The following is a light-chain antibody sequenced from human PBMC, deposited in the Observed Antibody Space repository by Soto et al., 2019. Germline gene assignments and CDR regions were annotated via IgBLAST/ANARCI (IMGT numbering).Light chain of an antibody. J-gene: IGLJ3*02. CDR3: CSYAGSSTFVV. Sequence: QSALTQPASVSGSPGQSITLSCTGTSSDVGSYNLVSWYQQRPGKAPKLMICEGSKRPSGVSNRFSGSKSGNTASLTISGLQAEDEADYYCCSYAGSSTFVVFGGGTKLTVL. CDR1: SSDVGSYNL. CDR2: EGS. V-gene: IGLV2-23*03.